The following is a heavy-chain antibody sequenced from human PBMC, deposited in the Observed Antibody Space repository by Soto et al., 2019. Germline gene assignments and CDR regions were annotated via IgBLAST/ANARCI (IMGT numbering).Heavy chain of an antibody. CDR1: GFTFSSYW. D-gene: IGHD5-12*01. CDR2: INNAGSTT. Sequence: PGGSLRLSCAASGFTFSSYWMHWVRQASGKGLVWVSHINNAGSTTSYADSVKGRFTISRDNAKNTLYLQMNSLRAEDTAVYYCARGPATGYSGSNYWGQGTLVTVSS. V-gene: IGHV3-74*01. CDR3: ARGPATGYSGSNY. J-gene: IGHJ4*02.